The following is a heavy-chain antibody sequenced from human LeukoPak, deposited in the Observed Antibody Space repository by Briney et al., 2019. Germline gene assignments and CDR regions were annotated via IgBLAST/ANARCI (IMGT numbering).Heavy chain of an antibody. D-gene: IGHD3-10*01. J-gene: IGHJ4*02. CDR3: ARVAYGSGSYYFDY. CDR2: IYYSGST. Sequence: KASETLSLTCTVSGGSISSSSYYWGWIRQPPGKGLEWIGSIYYSGSTYYNPSLKSRVTISVDTSKNQFSLKLSSVTAADTAVYYCARVAYGSGSYYFDYWGQGTLVTVSS. V-gene: IGHV4-39*07. CDR1: GGSISSSSYY.